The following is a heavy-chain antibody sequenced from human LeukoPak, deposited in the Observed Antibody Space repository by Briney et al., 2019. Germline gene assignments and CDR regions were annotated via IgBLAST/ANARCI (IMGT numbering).Heavy chain of an antibody. V-gene: IGHV3-30*02. Sequence: PGRSLRLSCAASGFTFSTYGMNWVRQAPGKGLEWVAFIRYDGSNKYYADSVKGRFTISRDNSKNTLYLQMNSLRAEDTAVYYCAKDSSDYDFWSGPDYWGQGTLVTVSS. J-gene: IGHJ4*02. D-gene: IGHD3-3*01. CDR3: AKDSSDYDFWSGPDY. CDR2: IRYDGSNK. CDR1: GFTFSTYG.